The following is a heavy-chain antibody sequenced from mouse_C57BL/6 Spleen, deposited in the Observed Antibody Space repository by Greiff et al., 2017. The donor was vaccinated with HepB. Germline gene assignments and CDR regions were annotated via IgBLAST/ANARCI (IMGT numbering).Heavy chain of an antibody. CDR1: GYTFTDYE. V-gene: IGHV1-15*01. J-gene: IGHJ3*01. CDR2: IDPETGGT. D-gene: IGHD4-1*01. CDR3: TRKSLGLAWFAY. Sequence: VKLQESGAELVRPGASVTLSCKASGYTFTDYEMHWVKQTPVHGLEWIGAIDPETGGTAYNQKFKGKAILTADKSSSTAYMELRSLTSEDSAVYYCTRKSLGLAWFAYWGQGTLVTVSA.